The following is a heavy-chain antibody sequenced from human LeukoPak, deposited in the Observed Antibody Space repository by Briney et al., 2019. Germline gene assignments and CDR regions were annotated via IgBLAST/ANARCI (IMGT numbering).Heavy chain of an antibody. J-gene: IGHJ4*02. V-gene: IGHV4-39*01. CDR3: ARHRPYSSGWYVYFDY. CDR2: IYYSGST. Sequence: SETLSLTCTVSGGSISSSSYYWGWIRQPPGKGPEWIGSIYYSGSTYYNPSLKSRVTISVDTSKNQFSLKLSSVTAADTAVYYCARHRPYSSGWYVYFDYWGQGTLVTVSS. D-gene: IGHD6-19*01. CDR1: GGSISSSSYY.